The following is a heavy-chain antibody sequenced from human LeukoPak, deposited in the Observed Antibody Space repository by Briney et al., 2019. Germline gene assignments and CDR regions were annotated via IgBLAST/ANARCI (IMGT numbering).Heavy chain of an antibody. CDR1: GFTFSSYG. J-gene: IGHJ3*02. D-gene: IGHD5-18*01. Sequence: GGSLRLSCAASGFTFSSYGMHRVRQAPGKGLEWVAVVWYDGRNKYYADSVKGRFTISRDNSKNMLYLEMSSLRAEDTAVYYCARDAFGNSYGNNAFDIWGQGTMVTVSS. CDR2: VWYDGRNK. V-gene: IGHV3-33*01. CDR3: ARDAFGNSYGNNAFDI.